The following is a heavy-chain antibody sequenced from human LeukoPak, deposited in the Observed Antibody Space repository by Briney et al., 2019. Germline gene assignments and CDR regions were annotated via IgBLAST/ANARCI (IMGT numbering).Heavy chain of an antibody. CDR3: GKALLNREGPDY. Sequence: GGSLRLSCAASGFPFTSSAVSWVRPAPGKGLEGVSIIGGIRGNTYYTDSVKGRFTSSQVNSKNILDLQMNSLRAEDTATYYCGKALLNREGPDYWGQGILVTVSS. V-gene: IGHV3-23*01. J-gene: IGHJ4*02. CDR1: GFPFTSSA. CDR2: IGGIRGNT.